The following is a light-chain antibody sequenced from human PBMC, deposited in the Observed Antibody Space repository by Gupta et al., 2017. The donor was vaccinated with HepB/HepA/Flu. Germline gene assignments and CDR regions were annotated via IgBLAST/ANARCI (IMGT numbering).Light chain of an antibody. CDR3: QEVSGSSWT. CDR2: RAS. Sequence: DIQMTQSPSTLSASVGDRVTITCRASQSISDCLAWYQQKPGKAPNLLIYRASTLESGVPSRFSGSGSGTEFTLTISSLQPDDFATYYCQEVSGSSWTFGQGTKVEIK. V-gene: IGKV1-5*03. J-gene: IGKJ1*01. CDR1: QSISDC.